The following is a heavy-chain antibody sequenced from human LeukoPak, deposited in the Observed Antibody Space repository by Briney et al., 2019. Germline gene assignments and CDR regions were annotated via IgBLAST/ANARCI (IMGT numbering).Heavy chain of an antibody. CDR3: ARSQFGITRYGMDV. V-gene: IGHV1-18*01. CDR1: GYRFMDYG. D-gene: IGHD3-10*01. CDR2: IAPYNGNT. Sequence: ASVKVSCKASGYRFMDYGFTWVRQTPGQGLEWMGWIAPYNGNTNCAQKFQARVTMTTDTSTTTAFMELRSLTSDDTAVYFCARSQFGITRYGMDVWGQGTTVIVSS. J-gene: IGHJ6*02.